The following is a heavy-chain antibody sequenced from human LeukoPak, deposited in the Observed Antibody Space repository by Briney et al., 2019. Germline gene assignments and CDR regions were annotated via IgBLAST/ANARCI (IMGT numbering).Heavy chain of an antibody. D-gene: IGHD6-6*01. CDR2: IYPGDSDI. J-gene: IGHJ4*02. V-gene: IGHV5-51*01. CDR1: GYSFTTYW. Sequence: SLKISFKXSGYSFTTYWIAWVRQMPGKGLEWMGIIYPGDSDIRYSPSFQGQVTISADKSISTAYLQLSNLKASDTAMYYCARQTYSNSAVVYWGQGTLVTVSS. CDR3: ARQTYSNSAVVY.